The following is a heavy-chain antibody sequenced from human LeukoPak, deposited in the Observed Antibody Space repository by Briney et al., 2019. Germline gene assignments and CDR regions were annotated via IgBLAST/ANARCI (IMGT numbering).Heavy chain of an antibody. V-gene: IGHV4-31*03. CDR3: ARSRRATALSFDP. Sequence: SETLSLTCTVSGGSIGSGGYYWSWIRQHPGKGLEWIGYIYYSGSTYYNPSLKSRVTISVDTSKNQFSLKLSSVTAADTAVYYCARSRRATALSFDPWGQGTLVTVSS. CDR1: GGSIGSGGYY. J-gene: IGHJ5*02. D-gene: IGHD4-17*01. CDR2: IYYSGST.